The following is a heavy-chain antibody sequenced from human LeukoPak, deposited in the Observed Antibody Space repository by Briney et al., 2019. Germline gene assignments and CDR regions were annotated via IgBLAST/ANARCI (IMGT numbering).Heavy chain of an antibody. CDR2: ISGSGGST. Sequence: GGSLRLSCAASGFTFSSYAMSWVRQAPGKGLEWVSAISGSGGSTYYADSVKGRFTISRGNSKNTLYLQMNSLRAEDTAVYYCASLIVVVVAATGYWGQGTLVTVSS. J-gene: IGHJ4*02. CDR3: ASLIVVVVAATGY. CDR1: GFTFSSYA. D-gene: IGHD2-15*01. V-gene: IGHV3-23*01.